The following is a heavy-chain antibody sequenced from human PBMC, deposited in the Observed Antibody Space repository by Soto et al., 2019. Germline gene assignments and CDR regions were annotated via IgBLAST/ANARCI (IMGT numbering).Heavy chain of an antibody. D-gene: IGHD3-9*01. CDR3: ARVRRYDILTGSHFAY. J-gene: IGHJ4*02. V-gene: IGHV1-2*02. Sequence: ASVKVSCKASGYTFTGYYMHWVRQAPGQGLEWMGWINPNSGGTNYAQKFQGRATMTRDTSISTAYMELSRLRSDDTAVYYCARVRRYDILTGSHFAYWGQGTLVTVSS. CDR2: INPNSGGT. CDR1: GYTFTGYY.